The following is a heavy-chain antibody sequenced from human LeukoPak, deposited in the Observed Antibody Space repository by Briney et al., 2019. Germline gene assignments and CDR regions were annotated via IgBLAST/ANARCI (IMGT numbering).Heavy chain of an antibody. D-gene: IGHD2-2*02. Sequence: DSVKGRFTISRDNSKNTLYLQMNSLRAEDTAVYYCARDQDIVVVPAAITTSYYYYGMDVWGQGTTVTVSS. V-gene: IGHV3-30*07. J-gene: IGHJ6*02. CDR3: ARDQDIVVVPAAITTSYYYYGMDV.